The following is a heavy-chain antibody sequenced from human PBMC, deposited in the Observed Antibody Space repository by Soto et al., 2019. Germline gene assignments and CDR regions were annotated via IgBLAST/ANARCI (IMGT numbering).Heavy chain of an antibody. CDR1: GFTFSSYA. J-gene: IGHJ4*02. V-gene: IGHV3-30-3*01. Sequence: QVQLVESGGGVVQPGRSLRLSCAASGFTFSSYAMHWVRQAPGKGLEWVAVISYDGSNKYYADSVKGRFTISRDNSKNPLYLQMNSLRAEDTAVSYCARESEYSSSCDYWGQGTLVTVSS. D-gene: IGHD6-6*01. CDR3: ARESEYSSSCDY. CDR2: ISYDGSNK.